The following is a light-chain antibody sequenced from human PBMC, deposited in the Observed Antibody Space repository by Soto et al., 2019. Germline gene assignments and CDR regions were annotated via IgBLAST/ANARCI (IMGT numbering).Light chain of an antibody. J-gene: IGKJ4*01. CDR3: QQYGNSLT. Sequence: ESVLTQSPGTLSLSPGERATLSCRASQSVRSSYLAWYHQKPGQAPRLLIYGASSRATGIPDRFSGSGSGTDFTLTISRLEPEDFAVYYCQQYGNSLTFGGGTKVDIK. CDR2: GAS. V-gene: IGKV3-20*01. CDR1: QSVRSSY.